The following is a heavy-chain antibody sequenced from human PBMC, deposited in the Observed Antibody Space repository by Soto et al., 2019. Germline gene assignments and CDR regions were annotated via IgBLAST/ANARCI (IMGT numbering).Heavy chain of an antibody. CDR1: GGTFSSYA. J-gene: IGHJ4*02. CDR3: ARAEASCSGGSCCSDY. CDR2: IIPIFGTA. V-gene: IGHV1-69*13. Sequence: GASVKVSCKASGGTFSSYAISWVRQAPGQGLAWMGGIIPIFGTANYARKFEGRVTITADESTSTAYMELSSLRSEDTAVYYCARAEASCSGGSCCSDYWGQGTLVTVSS. D-gene: IGHD2-15*01.